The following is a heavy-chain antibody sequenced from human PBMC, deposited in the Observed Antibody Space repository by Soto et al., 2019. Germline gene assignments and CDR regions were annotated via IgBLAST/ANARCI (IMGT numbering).Heavy chain of an antibody. D-gene: IGHD6-25*01. V-gene: IGHV2-5*02. Sequence: QITLKESGPPLVKPTQTLTLTCTFSGFSLSTSGVGVGWIRQPPGKAPEWLALIYWDDDKRYSPSLKSRLTITKDTSKNQVVLTMTNMDPVDTATYYCARRPVTAAVFDYWGQGTLVTVSS. CDR3: ARRPVTAAVFDY. CDR2: IYWDDDK. CDR1: GFSLSTSGVG. J-gene: IGHJ4*02.